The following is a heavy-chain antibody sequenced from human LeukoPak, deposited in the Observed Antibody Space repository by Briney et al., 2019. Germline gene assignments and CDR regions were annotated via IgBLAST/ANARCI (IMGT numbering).Heavy chain of an antibody. CDR3: ARDEVDSGSYYGDY. Sequence: ASVTVSCKSSGYTFTRFYIHWVRQAPGQGLEWMGIINPSGGSTSYAQKFQGRVTMTRDMSTSTVYMELSSLRSEDTAVYYCARDEVDSGSYYGDYWGQGTLVTVSS. CDR2: INPSGGST. V-gene: IGHV1-46*01. J-gene: IGHJ4*02. D-gene: IGHD1-26*01. CDR1: GYTFTRFY.